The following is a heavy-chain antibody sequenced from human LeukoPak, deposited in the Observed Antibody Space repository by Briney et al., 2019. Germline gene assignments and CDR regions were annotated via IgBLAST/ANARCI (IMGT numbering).Heavy chain of an antibody. CDR1: GFTFSSYA. V-gene: IGHV3-23*01. CDR2: ISGSGGST. D-gene: IGHD3-22*01. Sequence: GGSLRLSCAASGFTFSSYAMSWVRLAPGKGLEWVSAISGSGGSTYYADSVKGRFTISRDNSKNTLYLQMNSLRAEDTAVYYCAKGYYYDSSGLEYFQHWGQGTLVTVSS. J-gene: IGHJ1*01. CDR3: AKGYYYDSSGLEYFQH.